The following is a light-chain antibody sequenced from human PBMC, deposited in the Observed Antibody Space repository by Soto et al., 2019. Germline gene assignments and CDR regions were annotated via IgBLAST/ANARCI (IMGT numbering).Light chain of an antibody. V-gene: IGKV1-5*03. CDR1: QSISTA. Sequence: DIQMTQSPSTLSASVGDRVTITCRASQSISTALAWDQQKPGKAPKVLIYKASSLESGVPSRFSGSGSGTDFTLTISSLQPDDFAPYYCQPCYSYWTCGQGTKVEIK. J-gene: IGKJ1*01. CDR2: KAS. CDR3: QPCYSYWT.